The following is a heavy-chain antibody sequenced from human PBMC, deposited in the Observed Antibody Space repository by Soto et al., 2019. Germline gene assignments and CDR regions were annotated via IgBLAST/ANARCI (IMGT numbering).Heavy chain of an antibody. J-gene: IGHJ4*02. Sequence: GGSLGLSCASSVFPFSSYAVSWVRQAPGTGLEWVSAISGSGGHTDYADSVKGRFTISRDNSKKVVFLQMNSLRVEDTALYYCAKDHHIGAASAFDFWGQGSLVTGSS. CDR2: ISGSGGHT. D-gene: IGHD2-21*01. CDR3: AKDHHIGAASAFDF. V-gene: IGHV3-23*01. CDR1: VFPFSSYA.